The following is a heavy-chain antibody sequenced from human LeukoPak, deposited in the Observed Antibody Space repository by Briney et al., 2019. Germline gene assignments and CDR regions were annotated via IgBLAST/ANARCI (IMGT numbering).Heavy chain of an antibody. CDR1: GGSISSYY. Sequence: SETLSLTCTVSGGSISSYYWNWIRQPPGKGLEWIGEINHRGSTNYNPSLKSRVTISVDTSKNKFSLKLTSVTAADTAVYYCARVVVAATLYFDYWGQGTLVTVSS. J-gene: IGHJ4*02. CDR2: INHRGST. V-gene: IGHV4-34*01. D-gene: IGHD2-15*01. CDR3: ARVVVAATLYFDY.